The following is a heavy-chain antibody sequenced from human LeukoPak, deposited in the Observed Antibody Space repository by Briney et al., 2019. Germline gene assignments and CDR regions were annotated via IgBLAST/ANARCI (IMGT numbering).Heavy chain of an antibody. Sequence: GGSLRLSCTASGFTLSLYSMHWVRQAPGKGLEWVSSIGRSSQYIYYGDSVRGRFTISRDNAKNSLYLDMNSPRAEDTAVYHCARDASNIDFAPYFYYMDVWGKGTTVTVSS. D-gene: IGHD3-3*01. CDR2: IGRSSQYI. V-gene: IGHV3-21*01. J-gene: IGHJ6*03. CDR1: GFTLSLYS. CDR3: ARDASNIDFAPYFYYMDV.